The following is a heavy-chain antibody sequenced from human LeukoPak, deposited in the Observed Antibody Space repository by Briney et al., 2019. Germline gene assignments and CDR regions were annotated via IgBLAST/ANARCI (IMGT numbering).Heavy chain of an antibody. J-gene: IGHJ4*02. CDR1: GFTVSSNY. CDR2: IYSGGST. V-gene: IGHV3-53*01. Sequence: GGSLRLSCAASGFTVSSNYMSWVRQAPGKGLEWVSVIYSGGSTYYADSVKGRFTISRDNSKNTLYLQMNSLRAEDTAVYYCASLTHCSSTSCYWGQGTLVTVSS. CDR3: ASLTHCSSTSCY. D-gene: IGHD2-2*01.